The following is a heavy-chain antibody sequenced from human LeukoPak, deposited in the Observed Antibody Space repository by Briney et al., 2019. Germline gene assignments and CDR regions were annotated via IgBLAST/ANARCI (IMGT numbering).Heavy chain of an antibody. V-gene: IGHV3-11*01. J-gene: IGHJ4*02. CDR2: ISNSASTI. CDR1: GFSFSDYY. CDR3: ARDQYYFDY. Sequence: GGSLRLSCAASGFSFSDYYISWIRQAPGKGLEWISYISNSASTIYYADSLKGRFTISRDNADNSLYLQMNSLRAEDTAVYYCARDQYYFDYWGQGILVTVSS.